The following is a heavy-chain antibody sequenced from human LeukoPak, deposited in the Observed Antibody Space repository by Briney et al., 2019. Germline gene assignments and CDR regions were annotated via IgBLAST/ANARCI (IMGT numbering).Heavy chain of an antibody. V-gene: IGHV3-48*04. CDR2: ISSSGSTI. CDR3: AELGITMIGGV. CDR1: GFTFSNYG. J-gene: IGHJ6*04. D-gene: IGHD3-10*02. Sequence: TGGSLRLSCAVSGFTFSNYGVNWVRQAPGKGLEWVSYISSSGSTIYYADSVKGRFTISRDNAKNSLYLQMNSLRAEDTAVYYCAELGITMIGGVWGKGTTVTISS.